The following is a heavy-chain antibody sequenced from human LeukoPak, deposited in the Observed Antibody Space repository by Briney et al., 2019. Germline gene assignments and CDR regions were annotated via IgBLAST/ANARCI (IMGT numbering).Heavy chain of an antibody. CDR3: ARRAARGISAAGTDC. D-gene: IGHD6-13*01. CDR2: IYPGDSDT. Sequence: GESLKISCKASGYSFSNYWIGWVRQMPGKGLEWMGIIYPGDSDTRYSPSVQGQVTISVDKSINTAYLQCNSLRASDSAMYYCARRAARGISAAGTDCWGQGTLVTVSS. CDR1: GYSFSNYW. V-gene: IGHV5-51*01. J-gene: IGHJ4*02.